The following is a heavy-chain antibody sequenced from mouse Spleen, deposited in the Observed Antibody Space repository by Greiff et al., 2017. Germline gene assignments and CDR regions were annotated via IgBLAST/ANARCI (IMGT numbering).Heavy chain of an antibody. CDR1: GYAFTNYL. CDR3: ARLGPHWYFDV. J-gene: IGHJ1*03. CDR2: INPGSGGT. D-gene: IGHD3-1*01. Sequence: VQRVESGAELVRPGTSVKVSCKASGYAFTNYLIEWVKQRPGQGLEWIGVINPGSGGTNYNEKFKGKATLTADKSSSTAYMQLSSLTSEDSAVYFCARLGPHWYFDVWGTGTTVTVSS. V-gene: IGHV1-54*01.